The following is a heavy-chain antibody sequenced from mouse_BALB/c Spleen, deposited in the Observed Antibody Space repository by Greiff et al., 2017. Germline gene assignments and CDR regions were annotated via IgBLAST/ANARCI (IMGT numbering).Heavy chain of an antibody. J-gene: IGHJ2*01. CDR2: IDPENGDT. D-gene: IGHD4-1*01. CDR1: GFNIKDYY. V-gene: IGHV14-4*02. CDR3: NAPGTRFDY. Sequence: EVQLQQSGAELVRSGASVKLSCTASGFNIKDYYMHWVKQRPEQGLEWIGWIDPENGDTEYAPKFQGKATMTADTSSNTAYLQLSSLTSEDTAVYYCNAPGTRFDYWGQGTTLTVSS.